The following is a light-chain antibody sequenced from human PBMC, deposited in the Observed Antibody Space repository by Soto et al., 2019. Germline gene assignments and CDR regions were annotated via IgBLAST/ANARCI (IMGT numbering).Light chain of an antibody. CDR2: GAS. J-gene: IGKJ2*01. CDR3: QQYNYWPPYT. Sequence: EIVMTQSPATLSVSPGERATLSCRASQSVSSNLAWYQQKPGQAPMILIYGASTRATGIPARFSGSGSGTEFTLTISSLQSEDFAVYYCQQYNYWPPYTFGQGTKLEIK. V-gene: IGKV3D-15*01. CDR1: QSVSSN.